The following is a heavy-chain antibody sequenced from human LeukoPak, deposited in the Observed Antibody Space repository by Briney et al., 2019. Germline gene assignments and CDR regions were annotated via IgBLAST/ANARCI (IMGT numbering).Heavy chain of an antibody. CDR3: ARVPSPGSGYYYGLGFQH. V-gene: IGHV4-34*01. D-gene: IGHD3-22*01. Sequence: SETLSLTCAVYGGSFSGYYWSWIRQPPGKGLEWIGEINHSGSTNYNPSLKSRVTTSVDTSKNQFSLKLSSVTAADTAVYYCARVPSPGSGYYYGLGFQHWGQGTLVTVSS. CDR1: GGSFSGYY. J-gene: IGHJ1*01. CDR2: INHSGST.